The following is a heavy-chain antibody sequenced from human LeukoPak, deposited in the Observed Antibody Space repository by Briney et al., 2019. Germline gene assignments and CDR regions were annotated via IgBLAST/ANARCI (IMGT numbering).Heavy chain of an antibody. V-gene: IGHV1-2*02. Sequence: ASVTVSCKASGYTFTGYYIRWVRQAPGQGLEWMGWINPNSGGTNYAQKFQGRVTMTRDRSINTAYMDLRSLTYDDTAVYYCARDKPAEAALDFWGQGTLVTVSS. J-gene: IGHJ4*02. CDR2: INPNSGGT. CDR3: ARDKPAEAALDF. CDR1: GYTFTGYY.